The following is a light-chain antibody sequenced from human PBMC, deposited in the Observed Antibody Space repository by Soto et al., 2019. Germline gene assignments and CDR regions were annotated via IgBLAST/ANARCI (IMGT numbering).Light chain of an antibody. V-gene: IGKV3-11*01. CDR1: QSISSY. J-gene: IGKJ5*01. Sequence: EVVFKESADTLSLTPRERATLSCRASQSISSYLAWYQQKPGQAPRLLIYDASSRATGIPARFSGSGSGTDFTLTISSLEPEDFAVYYCQQRSNWPPIPFCQGTRLAI. CDR3: QQRSNWPPIP. CDR2: DAS.